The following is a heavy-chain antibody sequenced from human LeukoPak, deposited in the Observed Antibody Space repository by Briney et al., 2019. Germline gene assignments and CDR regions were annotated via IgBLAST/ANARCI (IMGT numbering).Heavy chain of an antibody. J-gene: IGHJ4*02. Sequence: GGSLRLSCAASEFTFSSYSMNWVRQAPGKGLEWVSSISSSSNYIYYADSVKGRFTISGDNAKNSLYLQMNSVRAEDTAVYYCARGTSAGDYWGQGTLVTVSS. V-gene: IGHV3-21*01. CDR1: EFTFSSYS. CDR2: ISSSSNYI. CDR3: ARGTSAGDY.